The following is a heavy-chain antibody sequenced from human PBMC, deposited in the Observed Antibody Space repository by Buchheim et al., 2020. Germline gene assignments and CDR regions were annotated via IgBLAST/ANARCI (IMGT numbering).Heavy chain of an antibody. CDR3: ARERLSYGDPFDY. CDR2: INHSGRT. J-gene: IGHJ4*02. D-gene: IGHD4-17*01. V-gene: IGHV4-34*01. Sequence: QVQLQQWGAGLLKPSETLSLTCAVYGGSFSGYYWSWIRQPPGKGLEWIGDINHSGRTTYNPSLKSRVNISVDTSKNQLSMKLSSVTAADTAVYYCARERLSYGDPFDYWGQGTL. CDR1: GGSFSGYY.